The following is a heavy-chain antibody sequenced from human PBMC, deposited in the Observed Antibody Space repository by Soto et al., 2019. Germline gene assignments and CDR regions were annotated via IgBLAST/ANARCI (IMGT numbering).Heavy chain of an antibody. CDR1: GFTFSSYW. Sequence: GGSLRLSCAASGFTFSSYWMHWVRQAPGKGLVWVSRINSDGSSTSYADSVKGRFTISRDNAKNTLYLQMNSLRAEDTAVYYCARSAGPTSNYDFWSGYWNGVDYWGQGTLVTVSS. CDR3: ARSAGPTSNYDFWSGYWNGVDY. D-gene: IGHD3-3*01. V-gene: IGHV3-74*01. J-gene: IGHJ4*02. CDR2: INSDGSST.